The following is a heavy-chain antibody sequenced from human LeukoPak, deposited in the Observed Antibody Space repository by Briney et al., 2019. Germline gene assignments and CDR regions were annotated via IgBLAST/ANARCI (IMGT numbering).Heavy chain of an antibody. CDR1: GASISSSNYC. J-gene: IGHJ4*02. D-gene: IGHD2-15*01. CDR3: ARRRRSDDELVGYY. Sequence: SETLSLTCTVSGASISSSNYCWGWIRQPPGKGLEWIGSIDYSGNTNYNPSPKSRVTISVDMSKNQFSLKLRSVTAADTAVYYCARRRRSDDELVGYYWGQGTLVTVSS. CDR2: IDYSGNT. V-gene: IGHV4-39*01.